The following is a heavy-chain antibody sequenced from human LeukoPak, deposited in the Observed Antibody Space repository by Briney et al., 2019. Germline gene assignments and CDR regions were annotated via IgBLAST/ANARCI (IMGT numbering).Heavy chain of an antibody. CDR2: IRSSSSYI. CDR3: ARVRRDYPFDY. D-gene: IGHD4-17*01. J-gene: IGHJ4*02. V-gene: IGHV3-21*01. Sequence: GGSLRLSCAASGFTFSSYSMNWVRQAPGKGLEWVSSIRSSSSYIYYADSVKGRFTISRDNAKNSLYLQMNSLRAEDTAVYYCARVRRDYPFDYWGQGNLVTVSS. CDR1: GFTFSSYS.